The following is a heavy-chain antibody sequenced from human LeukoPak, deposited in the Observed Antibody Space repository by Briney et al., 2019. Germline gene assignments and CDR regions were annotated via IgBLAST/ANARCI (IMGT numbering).Heavy chain of an antibody. CDR2: INHSGST. J-gene: IGHJ3*02. V-gene: IGHV4-34*01. CDR3: ARGRRYCSSTSCYLVRWASAFDI. D-gene: IGHD2-2*01. Sequence: PSETLSLTCAVYGGSFSGYYWSWIRQPPGKGLEWIGEINHSGSTNYNPSLKSRVTISVDTSKNQFSLKLSSVTAADTAVYYCARGRRYCSSTSCYLVRWASAFDIWGQGTMVTVSS. CDR1: GGSFSGYY.